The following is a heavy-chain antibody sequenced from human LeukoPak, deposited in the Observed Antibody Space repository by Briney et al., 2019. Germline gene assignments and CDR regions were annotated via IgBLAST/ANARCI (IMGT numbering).Heavy chain of an antibody. CDR2: IKQDGSEK. CDR3: AKDRCSNGIGCLYYYMDV. J-gene: IGHJ6*03. Sequence: GGSLRLSCAASGFTFSDYYMSWIRQAPGKGLEWVANIKQDGSEKYYVDSVKGRFTISRDNAKNPLYLQMNSLRAEDTAVYYCAKDRCSNGIGCLYYYMDVWGKGSTVTIYS. V-gene: IGHV3-7*01. CDR1: GFTFSDYY. D-gene: IGHD2-8*01.